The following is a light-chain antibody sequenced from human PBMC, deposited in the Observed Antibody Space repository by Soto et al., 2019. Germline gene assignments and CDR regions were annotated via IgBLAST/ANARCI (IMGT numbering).Light chain of an antibody. V-gene: IGKV3-20*01. CDR2: GAS. CDR1: QSVSSSY. J-gene: IGKJ1*01. Sequence: EIVLTQSPGTLSLSPGERATLSCRASQSVSSSYLAWYQQKPGQAPRLLIYGASSRATGIPDRFSGSGSGTDFNLTISRLEPEDVAVYYCQQDGSSPRTFGKGTKVEIK. CDR3: QQDGSSPRT.